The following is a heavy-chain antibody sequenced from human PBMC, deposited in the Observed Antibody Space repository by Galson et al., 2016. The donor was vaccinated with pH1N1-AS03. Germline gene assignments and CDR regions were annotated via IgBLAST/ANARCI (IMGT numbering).Heavy chain of an antibody. V-gene: IGHV3-23*01. D-gene: IGHD3-10*02. Sequence: LRLSCATSGFTFTDFAVSWVRQAPGRGLEWVSATSSSGGSTYYAESVKGRFTISRDYSKNTVDLQMNSLRAEDTAVYYCAKDRSSRNVLGAYDYWGQGTLVTVSS. CDR1: GFTFTDFA. J-gene: IGHJ4*02. CDR3: AKDRSSRNVLGAYDY. CDR2: TSSSGGST.